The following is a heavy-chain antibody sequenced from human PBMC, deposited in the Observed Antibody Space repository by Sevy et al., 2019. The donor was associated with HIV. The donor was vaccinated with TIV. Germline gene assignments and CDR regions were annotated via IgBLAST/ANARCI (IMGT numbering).Heavy chain of an antibody. J-gene: IGHJ4*02. V-gene: IGHV3-30-3*01. CDR3: ARDGVFGGITMIVDD. D-gene: IGHD3-22*01. Sequence: GGSLRLSCAASGFTFSSYAMHWVRQAPGKGLEWVAVISYDGSNKYYADSVKGRFTISRDNSKNTLYLQMNSLRAEDTAVYYCARDGVFGGITMIVDDWGQGTLVIVSS. CDR2: ISYDGSNK. CDR1: GFTFSSYA.